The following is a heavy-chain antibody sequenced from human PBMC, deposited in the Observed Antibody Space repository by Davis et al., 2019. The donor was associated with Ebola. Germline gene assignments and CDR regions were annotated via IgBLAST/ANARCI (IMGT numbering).Heavy chain of an antibody. Sequence: SETLSPTFAAHGGPFRGYYWSWIRKLPGKGLEWIGEINHSGSTNYNPSLKSRVTISVDTSKNQFSLKLSPVTAADTAVYYCARLDYDFWSGYYSSGWFDPWGQGTLVTVSS. CDR1: GGPFRGYY. J-gene: IGHJ5*02. CDR3: ARLDYDFWSGYYSSGWFDP. D-gene: IGHD3-3*01. CDR2: INHSGST. V-gene: IGHV4-34*01.